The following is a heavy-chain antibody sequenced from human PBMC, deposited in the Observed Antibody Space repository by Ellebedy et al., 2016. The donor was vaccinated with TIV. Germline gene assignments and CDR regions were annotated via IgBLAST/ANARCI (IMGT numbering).Heavy chain of an antibody. Sequence: MPSETLSLTCTVSGGSFLSYYFTWIPPPAGKGLEWIGRIYTSGSTNYNPSLKSRVTMSVDTSKNQFSLKLSSVTAADTAVYYCARDLDDKAMVGYNWFDPWGQGTLVTVSS. CDR3: ARDLDDKAMVGYNWFDP. CDR2: IYTSGST. V-gene: IGHV4-4*07. J-gene: IGHJ5*02. CDR1: GGSFLSYY. D-gene: IGHD5-18*01.